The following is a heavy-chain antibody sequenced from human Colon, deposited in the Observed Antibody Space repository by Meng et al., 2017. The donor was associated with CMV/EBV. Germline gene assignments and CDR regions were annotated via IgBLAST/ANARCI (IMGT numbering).Heavy chain of an antibody. V-gene: IGHV1-2*02. CDR3: ARDPSGSRVPFDY. D-gene: IGHD1-26*01. CDR2: INSNSGAT. Sequence: VQLGQSGAGVKKPGASVKVSCKTSGYTFSDYHIHWVRQAPGQGLEWMGWINSNSGATDYAQKFQGRFTMTRDTSITTVYMELSSLRSDDTAVYYCARDPSGSRVPFDYWGQGSLVTVSS. CDR1: GYTFSDYH. J-gene: IGHJ4*02.